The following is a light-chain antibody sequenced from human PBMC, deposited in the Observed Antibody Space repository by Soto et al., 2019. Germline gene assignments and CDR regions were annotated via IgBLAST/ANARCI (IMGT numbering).Light chain of an antibody. CDR2: DNN. V-gene: IGLV1-51*01. Sequence: QSVLTQPPSVSAAPGQKVTISCSGSSSNIGNNYVSWYQQLAGTAPKLLIYDNNKRPSGIPDRFSGSKSGTSATRGITGLHNGADADYYCGSWDSSLSARVFGGGTNLTVL. CDR1: SSNIGNNY. J-gene: IGLJ2*01. CDR3: GSWDSSLSARV.